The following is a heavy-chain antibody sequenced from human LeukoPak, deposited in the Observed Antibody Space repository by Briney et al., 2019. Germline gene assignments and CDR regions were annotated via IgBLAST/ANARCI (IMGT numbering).Heavy chain of an antibody. V-gene: IGHV3-48*01. CDR2: ISGSSGTI. CDR1: GFIFSTYD. Sequence: GGSLRLSCAASGFIFSTYDMNWVRQAPGKGLEWVSYISGSSGTIYCADSVKGRFTISRDNAKNSLYLQMNSLGAEDTAVYYCVRDMYTRSGDDFWGPGSLVTVSS. CDR3: VRDMYTRSGDDF. D-gene: IGHD6-13*01. J-gene: IGHJ4*02.